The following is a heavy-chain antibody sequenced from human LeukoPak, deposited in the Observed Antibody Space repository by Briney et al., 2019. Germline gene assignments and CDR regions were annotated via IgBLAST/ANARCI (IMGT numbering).Heavy chain of an antibody. CDR1: GFTFSSYA. D-gene: IGHD6-19*01. CDR2: ISGSGGST. J-gene: IGHJ4*02. V-gene: IGHV3-23*01. Sequence: PGGSLRLSCAASGFTFSSYAMSWVRQAPGKGLEWVSAISGSGGSTYYADSVKGRFTISRDNSKNTLYLQMNSLRAEDTAVYYCAKEGYSSGWYGGEGFSVYWGQGTLVTVSS. CDR3: AKEGYSSGWYGGEGFSVY.